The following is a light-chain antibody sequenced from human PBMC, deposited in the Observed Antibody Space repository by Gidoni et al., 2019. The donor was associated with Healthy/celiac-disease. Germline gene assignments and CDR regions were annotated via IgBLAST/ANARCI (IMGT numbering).Light chain of an antibody. J-gene: IGLJ1*01. V-gene: IGLV1-40*01. CDR2: GNS. Sequence: QSVLTQPPSVSGAPRRTVTISCTGSSSNIGAGYDLHWYQQLPGTAPKLLIYGNSNRPSGVPDRFSGSKSGTSASLAITGLQAEDEADYYCQSYDSSLSGYVFGTGTKVTVL. CDR3: QSYDSSLSGYV. CDR1: SSNIGAGYD.